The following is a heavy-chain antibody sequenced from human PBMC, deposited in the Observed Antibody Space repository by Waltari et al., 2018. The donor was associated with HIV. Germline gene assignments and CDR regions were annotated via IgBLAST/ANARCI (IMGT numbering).Heavy chain of an antibody. V-gene: IGHV1-8*01. D-gene: IGHD7-27*01. CDR2: MSPNSGNT. Sequence: QVQLVQSGAEVKKPGASVKVSCKASGYTFTSFDISWVRQATGHGLEWMGWMSPNSGNTGYAQKFQARITMTRDTPTGTAYMELSSLRSEDTAVYYCARGQNWGASYWYFDLWGRGTLVTVSS. CDR3: ARGQNWGASYWYFDL. J-gene: IGHJ2*01. CDR1: GYTFTSFD.